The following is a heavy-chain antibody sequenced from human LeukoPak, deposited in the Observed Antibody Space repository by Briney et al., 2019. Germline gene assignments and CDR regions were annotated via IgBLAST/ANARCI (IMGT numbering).Heavy chain of an antibody. CDR1: GYSFTSYW. D-gene: IGHD6-13*01. V-gene: IGHV5-51*01. CDR2: IYPGDSDT. J-gene: IGHJ5*02. Sequence: GESLKISCKGSGYSFTSYWIGWVRQMPGKGLEWMGIIYPGDSDTRYSPSSQGQVTISADKSITTAYLQWSSLKASDTAMYYCARRQQQLVHNWFDPWGQGTLVTVSS. CDR3: ARRQQQLVHNWFDP.